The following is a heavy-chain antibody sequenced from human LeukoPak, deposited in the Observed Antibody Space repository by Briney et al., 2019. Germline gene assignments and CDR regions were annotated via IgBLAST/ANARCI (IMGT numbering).Heavy chain of an antibody. J-gene: IGHJ6*03. CDR3: ARGIYCSSTTCYYYYYYMDV. D-gene: IGHD2-2*01. CDR2: IYTSGST. Sequence: KPSETLSLTCTVSGVPISAYYWSWLRQPAGKGLEWIGRIYTSGSTNYNPSLKSRVTMSLDTSKNQFSLKLSSVTAADTAVYYCARGIYCSSTTCYYYYYYMDVWGKGTTVTVSS. CDR1: GVPISAYY. V-gene: IGHV4-4*07.